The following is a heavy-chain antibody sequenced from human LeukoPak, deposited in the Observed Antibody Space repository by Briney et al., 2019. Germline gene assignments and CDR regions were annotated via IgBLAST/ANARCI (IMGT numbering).Heavy chain of an antibody. CDR2: IKEDGSRK. CDR3: ARDGVTSSVVY. V-gene: IGHV3-7*01. D-gene: IGHD2-21*02. Sequence: GGSLRLTCAASGFTLSSHWMSWVRQAPGKGLEWLANIKEDGSRKYHVDSVKGRFTISRDNAKKSLFLQMNSLRAEDTAVYYCARDGVTSSVVYWGQGTLVTVSS. J-gene: IGHJ4*02. CDR1: GFTLSSHW.